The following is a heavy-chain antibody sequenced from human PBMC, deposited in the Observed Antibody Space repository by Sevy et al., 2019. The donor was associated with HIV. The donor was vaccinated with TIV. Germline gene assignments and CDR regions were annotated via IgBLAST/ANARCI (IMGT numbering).Heavy chain of an antibody. J-gene: IGHJ6*02. CDR2: IGGSGGST. CDR3: ARPPSIAAPTYYYGMDV. Sequence: GGSLRLSCAASGFTFSSYAMSWVRQAPGKGLEWVSAIGGSGGSTYYADSVKGRFTISRDNSKNTLYLQMNSLRAEDTVVYDCARPPSIAAPTYYYGMDVWGQGTTVTVSS. CDR1: GFTFSSYA. V-gene: IGHV3-23*01. D-gene: IGHD6-6*01.